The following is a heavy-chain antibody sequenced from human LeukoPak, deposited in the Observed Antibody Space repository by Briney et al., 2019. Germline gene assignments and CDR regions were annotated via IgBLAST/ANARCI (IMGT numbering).Heavy chain of an antibody. J-gene: IGHJ4*02. CDR1: GGSISSGGYS. Sequence: PSQTLSLTCAVSGGSISSGGYSWSWIRQPPGKGLEWIGEINHSGSTNYNPSLKSRVTISVDTSKNQFSLKLSSVTAADTAVYYCARAADYYDTNFDYWGQGTLVTVSS. V-gene: IGHV4-30-2*01. D-gene: IGHD3-22*01. CDR3: ARAADYYDTNFDY. CDR2: INHSGST.